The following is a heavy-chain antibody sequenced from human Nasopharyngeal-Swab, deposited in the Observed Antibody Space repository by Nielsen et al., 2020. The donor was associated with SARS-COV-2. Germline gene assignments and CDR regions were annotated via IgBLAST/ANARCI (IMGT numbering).Heavy chain of an antibody. D-gene: IGHD5-18*01. CDR3: ARGGYWRFDP. CDR2: ITPSGGAT. J-gene: IGHJ5*02. V-gene: IGHV1-46*01. Sequence: WVRQAPGQGLEWMGVITPSGGATNYARKFQGRVTMTRDPSTSTVYLDLSSLKSEDTAVYYCARGGYWRFDPWGQGTLVTVSS.